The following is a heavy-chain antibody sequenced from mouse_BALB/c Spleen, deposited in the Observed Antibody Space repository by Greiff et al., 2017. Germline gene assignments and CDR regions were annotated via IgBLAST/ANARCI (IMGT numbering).Heavy chain of an antibody. CDR2: INPSTGYT. CDR3: ARVPDGAGFDY. Sequence: QVHVKQSGAELAKPGASVKMSCKASGYTFTSYWMHWVKQRPGQGLEWIGYINPSTGYTEYNQKFKDKATLTADKSSSTAYMQLSSLTSEDSAVYYCARVPDGAGFDYWGQGTTLTVSS. D-gene: IGHD2-3*01. J-gene: IGHJ2*01. V-gene: IGHV1-7*01. CDR1: GYTFTSYW.